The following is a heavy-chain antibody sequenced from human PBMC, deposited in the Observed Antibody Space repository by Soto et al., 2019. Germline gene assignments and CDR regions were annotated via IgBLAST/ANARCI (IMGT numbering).Heavy chain of an antibody. CDR3: ARNGDFWSGPTYYYYYGMDV. Sequence: ASVKVSCKASGYTFTGYYMHWVRQAPGQGLEWMGWINPNSGGTNYAQKFQGWVTMTRDTSISTACMELSRLRSDDTAVYYCARNGDFWSGPTYYYYYGMDVWGQGTTVTVSS. D-gene: IGHD3-3*01. CDR1: GYTFTGYY. J-gene: IGHJ6*02. V-gene: IGHV1-2*04. CDR2: INPNSGGT.